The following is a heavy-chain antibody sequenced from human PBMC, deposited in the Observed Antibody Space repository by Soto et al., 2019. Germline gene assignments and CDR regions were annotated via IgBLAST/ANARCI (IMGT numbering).Heavy chain of an antibody. D-gene: IGHD2-8*01. J-gene: IGHJ6*02. CDR3: ARVISTDCSYGVCAWHYYHELYV. CDR1: GYTFSDYL. CDR2: INPKSGGL. V-gene: IGHV1-2*06. Sequence: QVHLVQSGSEVKKPGASVKVSCRASGYTFSDYLIHWVRQAPGHALEWMGRINPKSGGLHSVQKFQGRVTMTTDTAMSTAYMELRRLRHDDTAVYYCARVISTDCSYGVCAWHYYHELYVWCRVTTVAVSS.